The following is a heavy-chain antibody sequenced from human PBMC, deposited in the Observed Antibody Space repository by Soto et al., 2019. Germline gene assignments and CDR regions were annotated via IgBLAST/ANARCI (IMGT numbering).Heavy chain of an antibody. J-gene: IGHJ5*02. Sequence: ASVKVSCKASGGTFRSYTISWVRQAPGQGLEWMGRIIPILGIANYAQKFQGRVTITADKSTSTAYMELSSLRSEDTAVYYCARETEDYYDSSGYPPYWFDPWGQGTLVTVSS. CDR3: ARETEDYYDSSGYPPYWFDP. D-gene: IGHD3-22*01. CDR2: IIPILGIA. V-gene: IGHV1-69*04. CDR1: GGTFRSYT.